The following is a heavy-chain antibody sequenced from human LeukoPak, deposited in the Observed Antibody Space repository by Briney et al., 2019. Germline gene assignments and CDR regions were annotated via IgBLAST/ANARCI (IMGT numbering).Heavy chain of an antibody. J-gene: IGHJ4*02. CDR3: ARGLGQWLVSVRAAPDY. D-gene: IGHD6-19*01. Sequence: GGSLRLSCAASGFTFSSYSMNWVRQAPGKGLEWVSSISSSSSYISYADSVKGRFTISRDNAKNSLYLQMNSLRAEDTAVYYCARGLGQWLVSVRAAPDYWGQGTLVTVSS. CDR1: GFTFSSYS. V-gene: IGHV3-21*01. CDR2: ISSSSSYI.